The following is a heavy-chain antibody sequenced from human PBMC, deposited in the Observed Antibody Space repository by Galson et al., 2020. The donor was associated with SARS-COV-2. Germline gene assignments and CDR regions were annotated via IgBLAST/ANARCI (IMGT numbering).Heavy chain of an antibody. J-gene: IGHJ6*02. Sequence: GGSLRLSCAASGFTFSNYDMHWVRQATGKGLEWVSGIDTVSDTSYPAAVKGRFNISRENAKNALFLQMNSLRVEDTAVYYCVREGYDSSGYPSGMDVWGQGTTVTVSS. D-gene: IGHD3-22*01. CDR1: GFTFSNYD. CDR2: IDTVSDT. V-gene: IGHV3-13*01. CDR3: VREGYDSSGYPSGMDV.